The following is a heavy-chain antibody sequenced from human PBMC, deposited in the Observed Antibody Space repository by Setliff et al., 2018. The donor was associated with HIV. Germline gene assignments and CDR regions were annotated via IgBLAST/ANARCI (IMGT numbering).Heavy chain of an antibody. Sequence: SETLSLTCTVSGGSISSSSYYWGWIRQPPGKGLEWIGSIYYSGSTYYNPSLKSRVTISVDTSKNQFSLKLSSVTAADTAVYYCACGAAAASSFDYWGQGTLVTVSS. D-gene: IGHD6-13*01. V-gene: IGHV4-39*01. CDR2: IYYSGST. J-gene: IGHJ4*02. CDR3: ACGAAAASSFDY. CDR1: GGSISSSSYY.